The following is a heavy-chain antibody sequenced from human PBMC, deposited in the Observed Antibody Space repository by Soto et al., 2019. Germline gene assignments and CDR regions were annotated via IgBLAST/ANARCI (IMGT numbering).Heavy chain of an antibody. CDR2: ISFDGSDK. J-gene: IGHJ6*01. V-gene: IGHV3-30*18. CDR1: GFTFNRYG. Sequence: PGGSLRLSCVASGFTFNRYGMHWVRQAPGKGLEWVALISFDGSDKFYLDSVKGRFTLSRDNSKNTMFLQMNNLRSEDTALYYCAKDRTTGTQGLFYGLDVWGHGTTVTVSS. CDR3: AKDRTTGTQGLFYGLDV. D-gene: IGHD4-4*01.